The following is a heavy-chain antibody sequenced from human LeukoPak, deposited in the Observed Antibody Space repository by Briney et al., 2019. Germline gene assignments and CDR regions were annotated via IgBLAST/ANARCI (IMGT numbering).Heavy chain of an antibody. CDR1: GGSISGYY. Sequence: SETLSLTCTVSGGSISGYYWTWIRQPAGKGLEWIGRMYFSGSTNYNPSLKSRVTMSVDMSKNQFSLKLTSVTAADTGVYFCARQQSDTSLFDPWGQGTLVTVSS. J-gene: IGHJ5*02. CDR3: ARQQSDTSLFDP. D-gene: IGHD2-21*02. V-gene: IGHV4-4*07. CDR2: MYFSGST.